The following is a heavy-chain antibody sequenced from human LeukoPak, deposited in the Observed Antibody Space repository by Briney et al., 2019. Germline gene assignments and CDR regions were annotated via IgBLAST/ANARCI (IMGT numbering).Heavy chain of an antibody. D-gene: IGHD1-26*01. Sequence: AASVKVSCKASGYTFTGYYMHWVRQAPGQGLEWMGWINPNSGGTNYAQKFQGRVTMTRDTSISTDYMELSRLRSDDTAVYYCARGSIVGASFDYFDYWGQGTLVTVSS. CDR1: GYTFTGYY. V-gene: IGHV1-2*02. CDR3: ARGSIVGASFDYFDY. J-gene: IGHJ4*02. CDR2: INPNSGGT.